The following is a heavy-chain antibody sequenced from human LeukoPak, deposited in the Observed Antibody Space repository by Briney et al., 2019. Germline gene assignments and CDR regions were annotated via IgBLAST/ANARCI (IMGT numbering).Heavy chain of an antibody. Sequence: TGGSLRLSCAACEFTFSNYALHWVRQAPGKGLQWVAVISYDGNTIHYADSVKGRFIISRDTSKNTLYLQMNSLRAEDTAVYYCARSGGLQKFDYWGQGTLVTVSS. CDR2: ISYDGNTI. CDR1: EFTFSNYA. CDR3: ARSGGLQKFDY. D-gene: IGHD3-16*01. J-gene: IGHJ4*02. V-gene: IGHV3-30-3*01.